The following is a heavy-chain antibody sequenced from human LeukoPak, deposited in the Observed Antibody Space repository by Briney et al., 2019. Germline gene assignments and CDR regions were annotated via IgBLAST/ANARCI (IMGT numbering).Heavy chain of an antibody. CDR3: ARDPYDGNYFFDY. CDR1: GYTFTGYH. J-gene: IGHJ4*02. V-gene: IGHV1-2*02. CDR2: FNANSGAT. D-gene: IGHD3-3*01. Sequence: ASVKVSCKTSGYTFTGYHVHWVRQAPGQGLEWMGWFNANSGATKYAQKFQGRVTMTRDTSIGTDFMELTSLISDDTAIYYCARDPYDGNYFFDYWGQGTLATVAS.